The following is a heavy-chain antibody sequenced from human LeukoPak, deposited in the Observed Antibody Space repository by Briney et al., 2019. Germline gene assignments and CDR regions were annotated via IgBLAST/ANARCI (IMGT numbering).Heavy chain of an antibody. J-gene: IGHJ6*02. Sequence: PGGSLRLSCAVSGSTFNTYSMNWVRQAPGKGLEWVSSISGGSDYIYYADSVKGRFSISRDNARNSMYLQMISLRAEDTALYYCASNTICLGPYYYYGMDVWGQGTTVTVSS. V-gene: IGHV3-21*01. D-gene: IGHD3-9*01. CDR1: GSTFNTYS. CDR2: ISGGSDYI. CDR3: ASNTICLGPYYYYGMDV.